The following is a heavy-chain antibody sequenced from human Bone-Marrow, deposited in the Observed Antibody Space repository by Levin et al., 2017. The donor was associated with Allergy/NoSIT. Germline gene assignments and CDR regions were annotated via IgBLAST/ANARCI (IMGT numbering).Heavy chain of an antibody. V-gene: IGHV3-23*01. J-gene: IGHJ2*01. Sequence: GGSLRLSCVASGITFSSYPMSWVRQAPGKGLEWVSSISGSGGVTQYAGSVKGRFTISRDNSKNTLYLQMNSLRAEDTAVYSCARDPTGGYSGYEFRYFDLWGRGTQVTVSS. CDR2: ISGSGGVT. CDR3: ARDPTGGYSGYEFRYFDL. CDR1: GITFSSYP. D-gene: IGHD5-12*01.